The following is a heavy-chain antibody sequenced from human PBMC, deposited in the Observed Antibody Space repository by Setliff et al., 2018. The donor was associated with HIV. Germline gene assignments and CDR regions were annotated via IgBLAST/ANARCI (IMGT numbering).Heavy chain of an antibody. CDR3: ARVSPWFDP. J-gene: IGHJ5*02. Sequence: GSLRLSCAASGFAFSFYAMNWVRQAPGKGLEWVSVIYSGGSTYYADSVKGRFTISRDNSKNTLYLQMNSLRAEDTAVYYCARVSPWFDPWGQGTLVTVSS. V-gene: IGHV3-53*01. CDR2: IYSGGST. CDR1: GFAFSFYA.